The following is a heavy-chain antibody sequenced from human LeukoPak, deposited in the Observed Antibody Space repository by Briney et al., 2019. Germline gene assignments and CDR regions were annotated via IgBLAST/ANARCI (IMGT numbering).Heavy chain of an antibody. CDR3: ARDRHQDNFYYYGMDV. CDR2: IYNSGSV. CDR1: GVSVSTTSYY. D-gene: IGHD2-15*01. Sequence: SETLSLTCTVSGVSVSTTSYYWSWIRQPPGKGLEWIGYIYNSGSVNYNPSLKSRVTISVDTSKNQFSLKLSSVTAADTAVYYCARDRHQDNFYYYGMDVWGQGTTVTVSS. J-gene: IGHJ6*02. V-gene: IGHV4-61*01.